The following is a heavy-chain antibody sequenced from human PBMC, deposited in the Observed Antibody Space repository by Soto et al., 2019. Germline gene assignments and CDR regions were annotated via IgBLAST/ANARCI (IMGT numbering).Heavy chain of an antibody. V-gene: IGHV1-46*01. CDR1: GYTFTSYY. D-gene: IGHD3-16*02. CDR2: INPSGGST. J-gene: IGHJ6*02. Sequence: ASVKVSCKASGYTFTSYYMHWVRQAPGQGLEWMGIINPSGGSTSYAQKFQGRVIMTRDTSTSTVYMELSSLRSEDTAVYYCARTKDFTFGGVISRDYYYGMDVWGQGTTVTVSS. CDR3: ARTKDFTFGGVISRDYYYGMDV.